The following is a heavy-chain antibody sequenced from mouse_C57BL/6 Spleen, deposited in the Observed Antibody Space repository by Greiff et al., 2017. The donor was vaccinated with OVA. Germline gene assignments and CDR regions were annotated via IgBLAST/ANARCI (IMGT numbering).Heavy chain of an antibody. CDR1: GYTFTSYW. D-gene: IGHD2-2*01. Sequence: QVHVKQSGAELAKPGASVKLSCKASGYTFTSYWMHWVKQRPGQGLEWIGYINPSSGYTKYNQKFKDKATLTADKSSSTAYMQLSSLTYEDSAVYYCARSYGYDYWYFDVWGTGTTVTVSS. J-gene: IGHJ1*03. V-gene: IGHV1-7*01. CDR3: ARSYGYDYWYFDV. CDR2: INPSSGYT.